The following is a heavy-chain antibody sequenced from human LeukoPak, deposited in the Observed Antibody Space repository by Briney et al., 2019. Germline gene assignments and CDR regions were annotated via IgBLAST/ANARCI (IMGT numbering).Heavy chain of an antibody. CDR3: VREDGSSGWYPFFDY. J-gene: IGHJ4*02. V-gene: IGHV4-59*01. CDR2: IYYSGSN. Sequence: PSETLSLTCTVSGGSISSYYWSWIRQPPGKGLEWIGYIYYSGSNNYNPSLKSRVTISVDTSKNQFSLKLSSVTAAGTAVYYCVREDGSSGWYPFFDYWGQGTLVTVSS. D-gene: IGHD6-19*01. CDR1: GGSISSYY.